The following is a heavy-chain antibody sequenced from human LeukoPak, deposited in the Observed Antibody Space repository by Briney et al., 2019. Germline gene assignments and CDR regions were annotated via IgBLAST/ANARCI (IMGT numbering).Heavy chain of an antibody. V-gene: IGHV3-74*01. J-gene: IGHJ4*02. CDR2: INSDESRT. CDR1: GFTLKSNW. D-gene: IGHD5-18*01. CDR3: ARVGRGYSFNVYYFDY. Sequence: GGSLRLSCVASGFTLKSNWMHWVRQAPGKGLVWVSRINSDESRTTYADSVKGRFTISRDNSKNTLYLQMNSLRAEDTAVYYCARVGRGYSFNVYYFDYWGQGTLVTVSS.